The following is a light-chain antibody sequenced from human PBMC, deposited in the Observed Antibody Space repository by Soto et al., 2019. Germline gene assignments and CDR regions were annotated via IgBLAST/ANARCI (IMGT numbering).Light chain of an antibody. J-gene: IGKJ4*01. V-gene: IGKV1-5*03. CDR3: QQYESYPLT. CDR2: KAS. Sequence: DIPMTQSPSTLSASVGDRVTITCRASQSINSWLAWYQQKPGKAPKLLIHKASSLESGVPSRFSGSGSGTELTLTISRLQPDDFATYYCQQYESYPLTFGGGTKVEIK. CDR1: QSINSW.